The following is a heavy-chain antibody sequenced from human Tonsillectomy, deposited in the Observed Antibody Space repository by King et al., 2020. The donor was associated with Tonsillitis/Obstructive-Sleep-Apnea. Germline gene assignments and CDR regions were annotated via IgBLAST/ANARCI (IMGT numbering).Heavy chain of an antibody. CDR1: GGSISSGNW. J-gene: IGHJ4*02. CDR2: IYHVGNT. V-gene: IGHV4-4*02. D-gene: IGHD6-19*01. CDR3: ARAPIAVAGFDY. Sequence: VQLQESGPGLVKPSGTLSLTCAVSGGSISSGNWWSLVRQPPGKGLEWIGEIYHVGNTNYSPSLKIRVTMSVDKSKNQFSLKLSSVTAADTAVYFCARAPIAVAGFDYWGQGTLVTVSS.